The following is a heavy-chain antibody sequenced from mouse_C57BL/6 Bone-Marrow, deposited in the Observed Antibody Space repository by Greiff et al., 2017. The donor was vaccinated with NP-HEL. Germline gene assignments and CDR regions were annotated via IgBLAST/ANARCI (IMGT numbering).Heavy chain of an antibody. Sequence: QVQLKQSGAELVKPGASVKISCKASGYAFSSYWMNWVKQRPGKGLEWIGQIYPGDGDTNYNGKFKGKATLTADKSSSTAYMQLSSLTSEDSAVYFCARSRRLSSSWFAYWGQGTLVTVSA. J-gene: IGHJ3*01. CDR1: GYAFSSYW. D-gene: IGHD1-1*01. V-gene: IGHV1-80*01. CDR2: IYPGDGDT. CDR3: ARSRRLSSSWFAY.